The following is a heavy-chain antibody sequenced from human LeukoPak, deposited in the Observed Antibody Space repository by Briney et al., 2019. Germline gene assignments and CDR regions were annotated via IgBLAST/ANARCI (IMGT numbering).Heavy chain of an antibody. J-gene: IGHJ6*02. D-gene: IGHD3-9*01. CDR2: INPVFGTA. CDR3: AKTFLTAYDTYFYYYGLDV. CDR1: GDTFSSYV. V-gene: IGHV1-69*13. Sequence: SVKVSCKASGDTFSSYVISWVRQAPGQGLEWMGGINPVFGTAHYAQKFQDRVTITADESTSTAYMELSSLRSEDTAVYYCAKTFLTAYDTYFYYYGLDVWGQGTPVTVSS.